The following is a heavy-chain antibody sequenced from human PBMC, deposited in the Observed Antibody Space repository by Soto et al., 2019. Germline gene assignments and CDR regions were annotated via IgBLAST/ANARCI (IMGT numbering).Heavy chain of an antibody. CDR3: ARPQYDILTGYPYCFHY. D-gene: IGHD3-9*01. CDR2: IYPGDSDT. Sequence: GESLKISCKGSGYSFTSYWIGWVRQMPGKGLEWVGIIYPGDSDTRYSPSFQGQVTISADKSISTAYLQWNSLKASDTAMYYCARPQYDILTGYPYCFHYWGQGTLVTVSS. V-gene: IGHV5-51*01. J-gene: IGHJ4*02. CDR1: GYSFTSYW.